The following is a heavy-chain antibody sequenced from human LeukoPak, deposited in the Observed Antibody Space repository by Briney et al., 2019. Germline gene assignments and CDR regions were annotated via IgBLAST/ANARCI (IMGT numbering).Heavy chain of an antibody. CDR2: IIPIFGTA. CDR3: ARGSDYVIFHYYYMDV. V-gene: IGHV1-69*06. CDR1: GGTFSSYA. Sequence: SVKVSCKASGGTFSSYAISWVRQAPGQGLEWMGGIIPIFGTANYAQKFQGRVTITADKSTSTAYMELSSLRSEDTAVYYCARGSDYVIFHYYYMDVWGKGTTVTVSS. D-gene: IGHD4-17*01. J-gene: IGHJ6*03.